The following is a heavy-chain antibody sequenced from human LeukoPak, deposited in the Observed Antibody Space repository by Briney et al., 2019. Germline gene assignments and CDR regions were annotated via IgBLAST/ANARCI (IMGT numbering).Heavy chain of an antibody. CDR1: GFTFTSSA. CDR2: IVVGSGNT. J-gene: IGHJ6*03. D-gene: IGHD2-2*01. V-gene: IGHV1-58*01. Sequence: SVKVSCKASGFTFTSSAVQWVRQARGQRLEWIGWIVVGSGNTNYAQKFQERVTITRGMSTSTAYMELSSLRSEDTAGYYCAARGYCSSTSCYYYYYMDVWGKGTTVTVS. CDR3: AARGYCSSTSCYYYYYMDV.